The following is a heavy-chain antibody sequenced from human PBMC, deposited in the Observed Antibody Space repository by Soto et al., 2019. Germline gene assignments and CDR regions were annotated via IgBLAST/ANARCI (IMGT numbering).Heavy chain of an antibody. D-gene: IGHD3-22*01. CDR3: ARVLLYYYDSSGYRSWFDP. CDR1: GFTFSDYY. CDR2: ISSSGSTI. J-gene: IGHJ5*02. Sequence: GGSLRLSCAASGFTFSDYYMSWIRQAPGKGLEWVSYISSSGSTIYYADSVKGRFTISRDNAKNSLYLQMNSLRAEDTAVYYCARVLLYYYDSSGYRSWFDPWGQGTLVTVSS. V-gene: IGHV3-11*01.